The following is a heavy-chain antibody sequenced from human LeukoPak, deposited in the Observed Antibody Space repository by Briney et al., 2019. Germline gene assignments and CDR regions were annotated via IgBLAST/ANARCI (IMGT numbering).Heavy chain of an antibody. CDR1: GGSFSGYY. CDR3: ARGSRIVVVPAACKFDY. V-gene: IGHV4-34*01. J-gene: IGHJ4*02. D-gene: IGHD2-2*01. CDR2: INHSGST. Sequence: SETLSLTCAVYGGSFSGYYWSWIRQPPGKGLEWIGEINHSGSTNYNPSPKSRVTISVDTSKNQFSLKLSSVTAADTAVYYCARGSRIVVVPAACKFDYWGQGTLVTVSS.